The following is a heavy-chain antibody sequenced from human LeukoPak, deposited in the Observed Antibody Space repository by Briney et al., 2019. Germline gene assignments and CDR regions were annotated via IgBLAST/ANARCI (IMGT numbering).Heavy chain of an antibody. J-gene: IGHJ4*02. CDR3: ARTIASYGYSFDY. CDR1: GFTFSSYG. V-gene: IGHV3-7*01. Sequence: PGGSLRLSCAASGFTFSSYGMHWVRQAPGKGLEWVANIKQDGSEKYYVDSVKGRFTISRDNAKNSLYLQMNSLSAEDTAVYYCARTIASYGYSFDYWGQGTLVTISS. D-gene: IGHD5-18*01. CDR2: IKQDGSEK.